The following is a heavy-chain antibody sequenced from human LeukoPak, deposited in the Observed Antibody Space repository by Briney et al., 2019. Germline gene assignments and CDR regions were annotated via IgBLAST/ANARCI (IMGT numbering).Heavy chain of an antibody. CDR2: ISGRSDNT. CDR3: AKWGDYDVLTGYYVSDF. Sequence: GGSLRLSCAASGFIFSNYAMYWVRQAPGKGLEWVSAISGRSDNTYYADSVKGRFTLSRDSSKNALYLQMNSLRADDTAVYYCAKWGDYDVLTGYYVSDFWGQGTLVTVSS. J-gene: IGHJ4*02. D-gene: IGHD3-9*01. CDR1: GFIFSNYA. V-gene: IGHV3-23*01.